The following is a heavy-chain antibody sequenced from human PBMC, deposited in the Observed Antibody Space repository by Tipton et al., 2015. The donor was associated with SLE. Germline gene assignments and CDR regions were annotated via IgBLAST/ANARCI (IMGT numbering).Heavy chain of an antibody. D-gene: IGHD3-16*01. J-gene: IGHJ4*02. CDR3: ARDQVGVGDFDY. Sequence: TLSLTCTVSGGSISSNNYYWSWIRQPPGKGLEWLATIYYSGNTYYNPSLKSRVTISVDTSKTQFSLKLSSVTAADTAVYFCARDQVGVGDFDYWGQGTLVTVSS. CDR2: IYYSGNT. V-gene: IGHV4-39*07. CDR1: GGSISSNNYY.